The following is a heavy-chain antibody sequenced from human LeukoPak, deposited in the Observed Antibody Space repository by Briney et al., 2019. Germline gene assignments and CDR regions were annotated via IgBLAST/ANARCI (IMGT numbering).Heavy chain of an antibody. J-gene: IGHJ4*02. CDR2: IYSSGST. Sequence: SETLSLTCTVSGGSISSYYRSWMRQPAGKRLEWIGRIYSSGSTSYNPSLKSRVTMSVDASKNQVSLKLSSATAADTAMYYCARVYQSSGISSGYFDYWGQGSLVTVSS. CDR1: GGSISSYY. CDR3: ARVYQSSGISSGYFDY. V-gene: IGHV4-4*07. D-gene: IGHD4-23*01.